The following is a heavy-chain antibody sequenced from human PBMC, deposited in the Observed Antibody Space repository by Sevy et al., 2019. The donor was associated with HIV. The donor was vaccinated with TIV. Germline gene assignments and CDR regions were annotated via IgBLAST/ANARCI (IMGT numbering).Heavy chain of an antibody. Sequence: GGSLRLSCAASGFTFSNYWMHWVRQAPGKGLEWVAIIKGDGSEIYYVDSVKGRFTISRDTAKNSLYLEMNSLRAEDTAVYYCAGGSGFIVDYWGQGTLVTVSS. CDR1: GFTFSNYW. CDR3: AGGSGFIVDY. V-gene: IGHV3-7*03. J-gene: IGHJ4*02. D-gene: IGHD3-10*01. CDR2: IKGDGSEI.